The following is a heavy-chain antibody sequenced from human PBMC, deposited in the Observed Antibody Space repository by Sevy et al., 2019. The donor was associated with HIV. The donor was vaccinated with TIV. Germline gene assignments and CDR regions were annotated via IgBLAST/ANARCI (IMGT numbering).Heavy chain of an antibody. D-gene: IGHD2-15*01. CDR2: ISDRSDTI. CDR3: AGVRDRYCSGGSCYYGYFFDY. Sequence: GWSLRLSCAASGFIFSNYYMTWVRQAPGKGLEWVSYISDRSDTISYADSVKGRFTISRDNAKNALYLQMSSLMGEDTAVYYCAGVRDRYCSGGSCYYGYFFDYWGQGTLVTVSS. CDR1: GFIFSNYY. J-gene: IGHJ4*02. V-gene: IGHV3-48*01.